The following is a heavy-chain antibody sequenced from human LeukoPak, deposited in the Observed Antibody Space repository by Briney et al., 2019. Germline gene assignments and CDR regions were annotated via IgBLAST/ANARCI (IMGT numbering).Heavy chain of an antibody. CDR3: ARLDGYCTSISCLNWIDP. D-gene: IGHD2-2*03. Sequence: SETPSLACTVSGGSLSGERYKWRWIRQPDGKGLEWIGRIYTSGNTYYNPSLKSRVTISVDTSKNQFSLKLSSVTAADTAVYYCARLDGYCTSISCLNWIDPWGQGTLVTVSA. J-gene: IGHJ5*02. V-gene: IGHV4-61*02. CDR1: GGSLSGERYK. CDR2: IYTSGNT.